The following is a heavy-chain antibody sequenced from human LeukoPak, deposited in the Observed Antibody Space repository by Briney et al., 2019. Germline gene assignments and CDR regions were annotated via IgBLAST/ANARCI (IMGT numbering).Heavy chain of an antibody. CDR3: AKAPGHTTPLPGASTRAYYLDS. J-gene: IGHJ4*02. Sequence: GGSLRLSCAASGFTFSSYAMSWVRRAPGKGLEWVSAISGSGGSTYYADSVKGRFTISRDNSKNTLYLQMNSLRAEDTAVYYCAKAPGHTTPLPGASTRAYYLDSWGQGTLVTVSS. V-gene: IGHV3-23*01. D-gene: IGHD1-1*01. CDR2: ISGSGGST. CDR1: GFTFSSYA.